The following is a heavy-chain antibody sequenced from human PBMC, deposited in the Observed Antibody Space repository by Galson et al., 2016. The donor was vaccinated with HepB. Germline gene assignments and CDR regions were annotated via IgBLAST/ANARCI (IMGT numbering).Heavy chain of an antibody. D-gene: IGHD1-26*01. CDR3: ARDSGLYGIDV. J-gene: IGHJ6*02. V-gene: IGHV3-33*01. CDR1: GFTFSDYG. Sequence: SLRLSCAVSGFTFSDYGMHWVRQAPGKGLEWVAVIWYDGRRKYHAESVKGRFTISRDNSNNTLSLQMNSLRDEDTAIYYCARDSGLYGIDVWGQGTTVIVSS. CDR2: IWYDGRRK.